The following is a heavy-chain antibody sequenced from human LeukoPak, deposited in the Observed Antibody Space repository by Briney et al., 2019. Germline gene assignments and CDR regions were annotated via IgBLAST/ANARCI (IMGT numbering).Heavy chain of an antibody. Sequence: ASVKVSCKASGYTFTTYGISWVRQAPGQGLEWMGWIGAYNGDTRHSQKFQGRVTITTDTSTSTAYMELRSLRSDDTAVYYCARGPDCGSTNCYVGIYFQHWGQGTLVTVSS. CDR3: ARGPDCGSTNCYVGIYFQH. CDR2: IGAYNGDT. V-gene: IGHV1-18*01. CDR1: GYTFTTYG. D-gene: IGHD2-2*01. J-gene: IGHJ1*01.